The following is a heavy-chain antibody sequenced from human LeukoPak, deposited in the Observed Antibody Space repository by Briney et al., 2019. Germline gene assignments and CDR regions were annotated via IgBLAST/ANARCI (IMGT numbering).Heavy chain of an antibody. CDR3: ARGYCSGGSCYWYFDL. D-gene: IGHD2-15*01. CDR1: GYSLTSYW. CDR2: IYPGDSDT. Sequence: GESLKISCKGSGYSLTSYWIGWVRQMPGKGLEWMGIIYPGDSDTRYSPSFQGQVTISADKSISTAYLQWSSLKALDIGMYNSARGYCSGGSCYWYFDLWGRGTLVTVSS. J-gene: IGHJ2*01. V-gene: IGHV5-51*01.